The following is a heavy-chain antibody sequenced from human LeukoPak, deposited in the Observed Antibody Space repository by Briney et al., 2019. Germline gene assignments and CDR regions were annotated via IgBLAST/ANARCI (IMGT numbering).Heavy chain of an antibody. J-gene: IGHJ4*02. CDR3: AREARYFDWYFDY. V-gene: IGHV4-4*02. CDR1: GGSISSSNW. Sequence: PSETLSLTCAVSGGSISSSNWWSWVRQPPGKGLEWIGEINHSGSTNYNPSLKSRVTIPVDTSKNQFSLKLSSVTAADTAVYYCAREARYFDWYFDYWGQGTLVTVSS. CDR2: INHSGST. D-gene: IGHD3-9*01.